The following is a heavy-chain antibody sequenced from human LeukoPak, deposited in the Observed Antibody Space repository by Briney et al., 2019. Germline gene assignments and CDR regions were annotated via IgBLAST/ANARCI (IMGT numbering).Heavy chain of an antibody. CDR3: ARPKFVVVVAATVRY. Sequence: ASVKVSCKASGYAFTSYYMHWVRQAPGQGLEWMGIINPSGGSTSCAQKFQGRVTMTRDMSTSTDYMELNSLRAEDTAVYYCARPKFVVVVAATVRYWGQGTLVTVSS. D-gene: IGHD2-15*01. CDR2: INPSGGST. J-gene: IGHJ4*02. V-gene: IGHV1-46*01. CDR1: GYAFTSYY.